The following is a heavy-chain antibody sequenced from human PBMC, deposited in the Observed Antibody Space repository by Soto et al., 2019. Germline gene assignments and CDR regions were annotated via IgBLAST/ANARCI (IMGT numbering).Heavy chain of an antibody. J-gene: IGHJ6*02. D-gene: IGHD6-13*01. Sequence: PGGSLRLSCAASGFTFSSYAMHWVRQAPGKGLEWVSRISSNGNTIKNADSVKGRFTISRDNAKNSLYLQMNSLRAEDTAVYYCARDFSSQGYYYGIDVWGQGTTVTVSS. CDR2: ISSNGNTI. CDR3: ARDFSSQGYYYGIDV. V-gene: IGHV3-48*04. CDR1: GFTFSSYA.